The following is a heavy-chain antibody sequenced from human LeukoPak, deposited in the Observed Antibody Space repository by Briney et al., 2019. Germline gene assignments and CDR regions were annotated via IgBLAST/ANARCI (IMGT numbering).Heavy chain of an antibody. V-gene: IGHV4-38-2*02. D-gene: IGHD4-17*01. CDR1: GYSISSGYY. Sequence: ASETLSLTCTVSGYSISSGYYWGWIRQPPGKGLEWIGSIYHSGSTYYNPSLKSRVTISVDTSKNQFSLKLSSVTAADTAVYYCARDLVTVTKGFDIWGLGTMVSVSS. J-gene: IGHJ3*02. CDR3: ARDLVTVTKGFDI. CDR2: IYHSGST.